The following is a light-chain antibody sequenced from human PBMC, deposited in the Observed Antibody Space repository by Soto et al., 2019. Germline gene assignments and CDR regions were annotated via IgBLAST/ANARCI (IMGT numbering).Light chain of an antibody. CDR3: QQYNNWSPLT. Sequence: EIVMTQSPATLSVSPGERATLSCRASQSVSSTLAWYQQKPGQAPRLLIYGASTRATGIPARFIGGGSGLAFTLTISRLQFAYFAVHYCQQYNNWSPLTFRGGIKVEIK. J-gene: IGKJ4*01. CDR2: GAS. V-gene: IGKV3-15*01. CDR1: QSVSST.